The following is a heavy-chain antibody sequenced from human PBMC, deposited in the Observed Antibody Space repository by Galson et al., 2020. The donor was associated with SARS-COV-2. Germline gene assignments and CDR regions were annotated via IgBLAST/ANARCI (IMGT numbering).Heavy chain of an antibody. D-gene: IGHD3-22*01. CDR2: ISSSSSYI. CDR1: GFTFSSYS. Sequence: GESLKISCAASGFTFSSYSMNWVRQAPGKGLEWVSSISSSSSYIYYADTVKARFTISRDNAKNSLYLQMNSLRAEDTAVYYCASDPYYYDSSGYYYVYGAFDIWGQGTMVTVSS. CDR3: ASDPYYYDSSGYYYVYGAFDI. V-gene: IGHV3-21*01. J-gene: IGHJ3*02.